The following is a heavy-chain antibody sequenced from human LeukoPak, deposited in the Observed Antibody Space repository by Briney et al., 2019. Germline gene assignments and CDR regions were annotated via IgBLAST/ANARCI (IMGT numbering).Heavy chain of an antibody. D-gene: IGHD3-10*01. Sequence: GGSLRLSCAASGFTFISYTMNWVRQAPGKGLEWVANIQQDGSEKYYVDSVKGRFTISRDNAKNSLYLQMNSLRAEDTAVYYCARVGGAYYGSGSYYNSNWGQGTLVTVSS. CDR2: IQQDGSEK. CDR1: GFTFISYT. CDR3: ARVGGAYYGSGSYYNSN. J-gene: IGHJ4*02. V-gene: IGHV3-7*01.